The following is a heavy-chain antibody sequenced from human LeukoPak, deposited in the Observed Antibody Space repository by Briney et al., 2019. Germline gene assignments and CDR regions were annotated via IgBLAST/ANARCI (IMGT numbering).Heavy chain of an antibody. CDR2: IIPIFGTA. CDR1: GGTFSSYA. CDR3: ARVRRDAFDI. V-gene: IGHV1-69*13. Sequence: GALVKVSCKASGGTFSSYAISWVRQAPGQGLEWMGGIIPIFGTANYAQKFQGRVTITADESTSTAYMELSSLRSEDTAVYYCARVRRDAFDIWGQGTMVTVSS. J-gene: IGHJ3*02. D-gene: IGHD4-17*01.